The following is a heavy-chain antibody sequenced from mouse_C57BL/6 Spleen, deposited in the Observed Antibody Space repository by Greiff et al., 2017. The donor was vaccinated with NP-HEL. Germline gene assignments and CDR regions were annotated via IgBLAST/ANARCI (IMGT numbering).Heavy chain of an antibody. J-gene: IGHJ3*01. V-gene: IGHV5-17*01. D-gene: IGHD2-1*01. CDR2: ISSGSSTN. CDR3: ARGGNYGGFAY. Sequence: EVKLMESGGGLVKPGGSLKLSCAASGFTFSDYGMHWVRQAPEKGLEWVAYISSGSSTNYYADTVKGRFTISRDNAKNTLFLQMTSLRSEDTAMYYCARGGNYGGFAYWGQGTLVTVSA. CDR1: GFTFSDYG.